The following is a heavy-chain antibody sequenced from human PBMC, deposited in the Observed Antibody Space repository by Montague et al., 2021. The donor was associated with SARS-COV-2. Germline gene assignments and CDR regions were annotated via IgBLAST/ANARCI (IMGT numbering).Heavy chain of an antibody. Sequence: SLRLSCAASGFTFSDYYMSWIRQAPGKGLEWVSYISGRGSYTDYADSVKGRFTISRDNARKSLYLEMNSLRAEDTAVYYCARLVGVESNRRDYFNYCGQGTLVTVSS. J-gene: IGHJ4*02. CDR2: ISGRGSYT. CDR1: GFTFSDYY. CDR3: ARLVGVESNRRDYFNY. V-gene: IGHV3-11*03. D-gene: IGHD1-14*01.